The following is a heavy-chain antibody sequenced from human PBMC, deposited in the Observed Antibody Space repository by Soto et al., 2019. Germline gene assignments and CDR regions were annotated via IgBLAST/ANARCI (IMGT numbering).Heavy chain of an antibody. J-gene: IGHJ4*02. Sequence: EVRLLESGGGLVKPGGSLRLSCATSGLTFSNYVMSWVRQAPGGGREWVSSMSGSSSTTYYADSVRGRFTISRDRSKNTLYLQMSSLRAEDTALYYCAKNQERELPRVIDFWGQGTLVTVSS. CDR3: AKNQERELPRVIDF. CDR1: GLTFSNYV. CDR2: MSGSSSTT. D-gene: IGHD1-7*01. V-gene: IGHV3-23*01.